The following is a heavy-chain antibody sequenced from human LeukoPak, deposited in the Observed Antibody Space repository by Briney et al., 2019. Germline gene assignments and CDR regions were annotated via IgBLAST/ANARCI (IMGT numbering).Heavy chain of an antibody. CDR3: ARGRNWDPKYYFDY. D-gene: IGHD1-26*01. CDR2: IYSGGST. Sequence: GGSLRLSCAASGFTVSSNYMSWVRQAPGKGLEWVSVIYSGGSTYYADSVKGRFTISRDNSKNTLYLQMNSLRAEDTAVYYCARGRNWDPKYYFDYWGQGTLVTVSS. CDR1: GFTVSSNY. J-gene: IGHJ4*02. V-gene: IGHV3-66*01.